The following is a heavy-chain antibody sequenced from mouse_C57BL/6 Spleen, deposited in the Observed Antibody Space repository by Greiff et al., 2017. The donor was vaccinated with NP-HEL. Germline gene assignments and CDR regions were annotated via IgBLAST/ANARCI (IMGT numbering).Heavy chain of an antibody. CDR2: IWGVGST. D-gene: IGHD2-3*01. CDR1: GFSLTSYG. V-gene: IGHV2-6*01. J-gene: IGHJ3*01. Sequence: VKLQESGPGLVAPSQSLSITCTVSGFSLTSYGVDWVRQSPGKGLEWLGVIWGVGSTNYNSALKSRLSISKDNSKSQVFLKMNSLQTDDTAMYYCASASYDGYRFAYWGQGTLVTVSA. CDR3: ASASYDGYRFAY.